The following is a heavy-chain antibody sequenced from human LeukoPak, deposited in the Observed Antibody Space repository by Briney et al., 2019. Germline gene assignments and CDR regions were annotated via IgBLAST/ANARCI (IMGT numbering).Heavy chain of an antibody. Sequence: GGSLRLSCAASGFTFSNYSMNWVRQAPGKGLEWVSSISSSSSYIYYADSVKGRFSISRDNSKNSLYLQMNSLRDEDTAFYYCAKGMGYDYTTYYFDFWGQGTLVTVSS. D-gene: IGHD5-12*01. J-gene: IGHJ4*02. CDR1: GFTFSNYS. V-gene: IGHV3-21*04. CDR2: ISSSSSYI. CDR3: AKGMGYDYTTYYFDF.